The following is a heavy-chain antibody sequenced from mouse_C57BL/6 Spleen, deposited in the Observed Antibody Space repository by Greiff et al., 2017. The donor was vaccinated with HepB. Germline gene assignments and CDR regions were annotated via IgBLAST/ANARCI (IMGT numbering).Heavy chain of an antibody. D-gene: IGHD1-1*01. J-gene: IGHJ1*03. CDR3: ARLGGSSPYWYFDV. Sequence: QVQLKESGAELARPGASVKLSCKASGYTFTSYGISWVKQRTGQGLEWIGEIYPRSGNTYYNEKFKGKATLTADKSSSTAYMELRSLTSEDSAVYFCARLGGSSPYWYFDVWGTGTTVTVSS. CDR1: GYTFTSYG. V-gene: IGHV1-81*01. CDR2: IYPRSGNT.